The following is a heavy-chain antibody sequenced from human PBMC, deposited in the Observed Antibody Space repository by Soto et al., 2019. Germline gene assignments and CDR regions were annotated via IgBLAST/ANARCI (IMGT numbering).Heavy chain of an antibody. V-gene: IGHV3-30*18. CDR2: VSSDGNNK. J-gene: IGHJ5*02. D-gene: IGHD2-2*01. CDR3: AKDRVIQLLPIWPDP. Sequence: EGSLRLSCAASGFRFNNYGMHWVRQAPGKGLEWVAFVSSDGNNKYYADSVKGRFTISRDNSKSTMFLQVDSLRVDDTAIYYCAKDRVIQLLPIWPDPWGQGTLVTVPQ. CDR1: GFRFNNYG.